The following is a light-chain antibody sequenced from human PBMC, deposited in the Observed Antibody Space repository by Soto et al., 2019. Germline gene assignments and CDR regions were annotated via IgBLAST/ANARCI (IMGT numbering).Light chain of an antibody. Sequence: QSALTQPASVSGSPGQSITISCTGTSSDVGGYNYVSWYQQHPGKAPKLMIYDVSNRPSGVSNRFSGSKSGNTASLTISGLQAEDEADYYCSSSTSSSTLVVFGGGTEVTVL. CDR3: SSSTSSSTLVV. CDR2: DVS. J-gene: IGLJ2*01. V-gene: IGLV2-14*03. CDR1: SSDVGGYNY.